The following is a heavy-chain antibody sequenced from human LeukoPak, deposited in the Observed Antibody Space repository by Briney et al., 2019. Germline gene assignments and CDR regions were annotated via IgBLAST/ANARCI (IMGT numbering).Heavy chain of an antibody. D-gene: IGHD6-13*01. CDR3: AKVASPRTLAAAGS. CDR2: ISYDGSNK. J-gene: IGHJ4*02. Sequence: GGSLRLSCAASGFTFDNYAMSWVRQAPGKGLEWVAIISYDGSNKYSADSVKGRFTISRDNSKNTLYLQMNSLRAEDTAVYYCAKVASPRTLAAAGSWGQGTLVTVSS. CDR1: GFTFDNYA. V-gene: IGHV3-30*18.